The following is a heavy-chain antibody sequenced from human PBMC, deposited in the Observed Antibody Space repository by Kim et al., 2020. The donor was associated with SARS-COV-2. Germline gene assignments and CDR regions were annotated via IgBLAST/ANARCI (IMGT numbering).Heavy chain of an antibody. V-gene: IGHV3-9*01. CDR3: AKDYYYDSSGYYLGFAFDI. Sequence: LRLSCAASGFTFDDYAMHWVRQAPGKGLEWVSGISWNSGSIGYADSVKGRFTISRDNAKNSLYLQMNSLRAEDTALYYCAKDYYYDSSGYYLGFAFDIWGQGTMVTVSS. CDR2: ISWNSGSI. D-gene: IGHD3-22*01. J-gene: IGHJ3*02. CDR1: GFTFDDYA.